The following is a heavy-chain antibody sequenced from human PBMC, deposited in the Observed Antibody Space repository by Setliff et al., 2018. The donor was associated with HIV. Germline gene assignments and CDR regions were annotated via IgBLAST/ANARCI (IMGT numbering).Heavy chain of an antibody. CDR3: ARAPFYYGSGSYQTFDY. V-gene: IGHV4-38-2*01. J-gene: IGHJ4*02. CDR2: IYHSGST. D-gene: IGHD3-10*01. CDR1: GFSISSGYY. Sequence: SETLSLTCAVSGFSISSGYYWGWIRQPPGKGLEWIGIIYHSGSTYYNPSLKSRVTISVDTSKNQFSLQLSSVTAADTAVYYCARAPFYYGSGSYQTFDYWGQGTLVTVSS.